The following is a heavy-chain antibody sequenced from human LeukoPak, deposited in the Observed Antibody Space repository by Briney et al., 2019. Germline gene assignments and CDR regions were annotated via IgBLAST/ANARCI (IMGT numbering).Heavy chain of an antibody. J-gene: IGHJ5*02. D-gene: IGHD3-22*01. V-gene: IGHV1-2*02. CDR1: GFPFPTYY. Sequence: ASVKVSCKTSGFPFPTYYIHWVRQAPGQGLEWMGWINPDGGGTNSAQKFQGRVAMTRDKSINTAYMELSGLTSDDTAVYYCARDGAGESYISSYYRGNWFDPWGQGTLVIVSS. CDR2: INPDGGGT. CDR3: ARDGAGESYISSYYRGNWFDP.